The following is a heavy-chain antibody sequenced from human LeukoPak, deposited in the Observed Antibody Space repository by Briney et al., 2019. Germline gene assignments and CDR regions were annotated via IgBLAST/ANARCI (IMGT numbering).Heavy chain of an antibody. D-gene: IGHD4/OR15-4a*01. V-gene: IGHV5-10-1*01. J-gene: IGHJ4*02. CDR3: ASPYGGYFDY. CDR2: IDPSDSYT. Sequence: GESLKISCKGSGYSLTSYWISWVRQMPGKGLEWMGRIDPSDSYTNYSPSFQGHVTISADKSISTAYLQWSSLKASDTAMYYCASPYGGYFDYWGQGTLVTVSS. CDR1: GYSLTSYW.